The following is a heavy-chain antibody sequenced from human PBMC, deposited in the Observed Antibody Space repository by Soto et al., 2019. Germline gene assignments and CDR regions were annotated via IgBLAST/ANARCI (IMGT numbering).Heavy chain of an antibody. CDR1: GGSMSGYY. D-gene: IGHD6-13*01. Sequence: QVQLQESGPGLVKPSETLSLTCTVSGGSMSGYYWSWIRQSAGKGLEWIGRVYTSETTYYNPSLKSRVTMXLDXSKNQFSLNLYSXTAADTXXXXXXXXXXXAGRRYYGMDV. V-gene: IGHV4-4*07. CDR2: VYTSETT. J-gene: IGHJ6*01. CDR3: XXXXXXAGRRYYGMDV.